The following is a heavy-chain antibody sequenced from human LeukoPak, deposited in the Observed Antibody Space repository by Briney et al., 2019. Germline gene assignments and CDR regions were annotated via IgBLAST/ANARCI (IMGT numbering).Heavy chain of an antibody. V-gene: IGHV1-69*04. CDR1: GGTFSSYT. CDR3: AREFCSTTSCSFSGYYYMDV. CDR2: IIPILGIA. J-gene: IGHJ6*03. Sequence: SVKVSCKASGGTFSSYTISWVRQAPGQGLEWMGRIIPILGIANYAQKFQGRVTITADKSTSTAYMELSSLRSEDTAVYYCAREFCSTTSCSFSGYYYMDVWGKGTTVTVSS. D-gene: IGHD2-2*01.